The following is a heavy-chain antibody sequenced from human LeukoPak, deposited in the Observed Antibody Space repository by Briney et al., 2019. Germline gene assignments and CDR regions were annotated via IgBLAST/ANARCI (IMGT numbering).Heavy chain of an antibody. V-gene: IGHV3-21*01. CDR3: ARGNSVAGTHISY. CDR1: GFTFSSYA. CDR2: ISSSSGYI. D-gene: IGHD6-19*01. J-gene: IGHJ4*02. Sequence: PGGSLRLSCAASGFTFSSYAMGWVRQAPGKGLEWVSSISSSSGYIYYADSVKGRFTISRDNARNSLYLQMNSLRAEDTAVYYCARGNSVAGTHISYWGQGTLVTVSS.